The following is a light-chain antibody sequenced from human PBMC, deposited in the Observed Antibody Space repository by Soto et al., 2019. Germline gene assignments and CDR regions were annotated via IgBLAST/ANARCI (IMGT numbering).Light chain of an antibody. CDR1: QSLISY. Sequence: DIQMTQSPSSLSASVGDRVTITCRASQSLISYLNWYQKKPGKAPRLLIHAASSLQRGVPSRFSGRGPGTDLTLTISSLQPEDFATYYCQQSYSTPLPFGGGTKVEIK. J-gene: IGKJ4*01. CDR2: AAS. CDR3: QQSYSTPLP. V-gene: IGKV1-39*01.